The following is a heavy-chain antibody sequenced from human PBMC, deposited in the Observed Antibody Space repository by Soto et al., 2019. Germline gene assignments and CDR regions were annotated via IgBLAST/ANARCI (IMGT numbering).Heavy chain of an antibody. V-gene: IGHV2-5*02. D-gene: IGHD2-21*02. Sequence: QITLKESGPTLVKPTQTLTLTCTFSGLSLSTTGVGVGRIRQPPGKALEWLAPIYWDDDKRYSPSLKSRPTITKDTSKNQVVLTMTNMDPVDTATDYCVQSRCGGDCLHAYSSHSYYGLDVWGQGTTVTVSS. CDR3: VQSRCGGDCLHAYSSHSYYGLDV. CDR1: GLSLSTTGVG. J-gene: IGHJ6*02. CDR2: IYWDDDK.